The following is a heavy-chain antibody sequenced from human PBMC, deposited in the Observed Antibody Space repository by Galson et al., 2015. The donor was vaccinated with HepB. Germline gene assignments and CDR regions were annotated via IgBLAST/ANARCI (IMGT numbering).Heavy chain of an antibody. CDR3: PRESGGDSDY. D-gene: IGHD2-21*01. CDR2: IRHKGYGGTA. V-gene: IGHV3-49*03. J-gene: IGHJ4*02. Sequence: SLRLSCATSGFTFGDYAMSWFRQAPGKGLEWVGFIRHKGYGGTAEYAASVKARFSISRDDSESIAYLQMDSRKTDATAVYYCPRESGGDSDYWGQGTLVTVSS. CDR1: GFTFGDYA.